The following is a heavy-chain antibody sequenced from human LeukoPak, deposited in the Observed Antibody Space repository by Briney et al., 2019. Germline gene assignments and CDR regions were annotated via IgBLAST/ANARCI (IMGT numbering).Heavy chain of an antibody. D-gene: IGHD4-17*01. CDR2: IYHSGST. J-gene: IGHJ4*02. CDR1: GDSISSRNC. CDR3: ARDPGYGDYLDY. V-gene: IGHV4-4*02. Sequence: PSGTLSLTCAVSGDSISSRNCWSWVRQPPGKGLEWIGEIYHSGSTNYNPSLKSRVTISLDKSKNQFSLKLSSVTAADTAVYYCARDPGYGDYLDYWGQGTLVTVSS.